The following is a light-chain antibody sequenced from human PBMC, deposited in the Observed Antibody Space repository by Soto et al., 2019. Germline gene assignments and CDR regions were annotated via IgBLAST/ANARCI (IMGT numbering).Light chain of an antibody. J-gene: IGKJ2*01. CDR1: QSLLHSNVYNY. Sequence: DIVMTQSPLSLPVTPGDPASISCRSSQSLLHSNVYNYLDWYLQKPGQSPQLLIYAGSNRASGVPDRFSGSGSATDFTLKISRVEAEDVGTYYGMQAIQTPRTCGPGTKLEIK. CDR2: AGS. V-gene: IGKV2-28*01. CDR3: MQAIQTPRT.